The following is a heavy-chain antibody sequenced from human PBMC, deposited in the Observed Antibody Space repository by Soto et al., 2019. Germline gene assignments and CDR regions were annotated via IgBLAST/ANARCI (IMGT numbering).Heavy chain of an antibody. Sequence: PSETLSLTCTVSGGSISNRNYYWGWIRQPPGKGLEWIGSIYYSGNIYYNPSLKSRVTISVDTSKNQFSLKLRSVTAADTAVYYCATSQKGYNWNYFDHWGQGALVTVSS. D-gene: IGHD1-20*01. CDR2: IYYSGNI. CDR3: ATSQKGYNWNYFDH. V-gene: IGHV4-39*01. J-gene: IGHJ4*02. CDR1: GGSISNRNYY.